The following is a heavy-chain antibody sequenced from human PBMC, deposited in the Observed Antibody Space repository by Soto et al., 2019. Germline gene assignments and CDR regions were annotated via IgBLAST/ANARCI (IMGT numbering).Heavy chain of an antibody. CDR2: IYSGGST. CDR1: GFTVSSNY. V-gene: IGHV3-66*01. J-gene: IGHJ6*01. Sequence: SGVSLRLCCAASGFTVSSNYMSWVRQAPGKGLAWVSVIYSGGSTYYADSVKGRFTISRDNSKNSLYCKINTLRAEVTSVYDSGRSRITTCMYVWRRGTTVTVSS. CDR3: GRSRITTCMYV. D-gene: IGHD1-1*01.